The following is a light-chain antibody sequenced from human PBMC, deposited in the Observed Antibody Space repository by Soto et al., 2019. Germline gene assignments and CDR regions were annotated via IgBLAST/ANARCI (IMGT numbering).Light chain of an antibody. J-gene: IGLJ2*01. CDR1: SGINVGTYR. Sequence: QAVVTQPASLSASPGASASLTCTLRSGINVGTYRIYWYQQKPGSPPQYLLRYKSDSDKQQGSGVPSRFSGSKDASANAGILLISGLQSGDEADYYCMIWHSSAVVFGGGTKLTVL. V-gene: IGLV5-45*01. CDR3: MIWHSSAVV. CDR2: YKSDSDK.